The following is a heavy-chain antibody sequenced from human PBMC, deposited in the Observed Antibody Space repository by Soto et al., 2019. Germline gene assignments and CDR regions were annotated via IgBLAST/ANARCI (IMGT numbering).Heavy chain of an antibody. Sequence: GGSLRLSCAASGFTFSSYAMSWVRQAPGKGLEWVSAISGSGGSTYYADSVKGRFTISRDNSKNTLYLQMNSLRAEDTAVYYCAKKPYGGDCYEGCYFDYWGQGTLVTVLL. CDR2: ISGSGGST. CDR1: GFTFSSYA. J-gene: IGHJ4*02. CDR3: AKKPYGGDCYEGCYFDY. D-gene: IGHD2-21*02. V-gene: IGHV3-23*01.